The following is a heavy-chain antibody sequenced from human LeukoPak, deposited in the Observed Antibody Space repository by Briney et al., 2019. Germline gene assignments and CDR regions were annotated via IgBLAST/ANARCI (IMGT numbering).Heavy chain of an antibody. CDR2: NRSSSSTI. D-gene: IGHD3-22*01. CDR1: GFTFSSYS. Sequence: RSGGSLRLSCAASGFTFSSYSMNWVRQAPGKGREGVSYNRSSSSTIYYAHSVKGRFTISRDNAKNSLYLHMNSLRAEDTAVYYCARGSDYYDSSGYSSDAFDIWGQGTMVTVSS. CDR3: ARGSDYYDSSGYSSDAFDI. V-gene: IGHV3-48*01. J-gene: IGHJ3*02.